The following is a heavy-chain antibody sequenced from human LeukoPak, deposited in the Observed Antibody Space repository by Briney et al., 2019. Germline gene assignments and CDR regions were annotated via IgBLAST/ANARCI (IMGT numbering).Heavy chain of an antibody. D-gene: IGHD3-3*01. CDR3: ARHHYDFWSGYHWMGWFDP. Sequence: SETLSLTCTVSGGSISSYYWSWIRQPPGKGLEWIGSIYYSGSTYYNPSLKSRVTISVDTSKNQFSLKLSSVTAADTAVYYCARHHYDFWSGYHWMGWFDPWGQGTLVTVSS. CDR2: IYYSGST. CDR1: GGSISSYY. J-gene: IGHJ5*02. V-gene: IGHV4-39*01.